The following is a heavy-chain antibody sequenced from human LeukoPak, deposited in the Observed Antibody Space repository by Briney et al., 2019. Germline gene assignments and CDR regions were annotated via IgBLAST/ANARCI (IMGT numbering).Heavy chain of an antibody. J-gene: IGHJ4*02. Sequence: GESLKIACQGSGYNFTSYWIGWVRQIPGKGLEWMGIIYPGDSDTRYSTSFQGQVTSSADKSISTAYLQWSSLKASDTAMYYCARRYCSGGSCYYYFDYWGQGTLVTVSS. CDR1: GYNFTSYW. CDR2: IYPGDSDT. CDR3: ARRYCSGGSCYYYFDY. D-gene: IGHD2-15*01. V-gene: IGHV5-51*01.